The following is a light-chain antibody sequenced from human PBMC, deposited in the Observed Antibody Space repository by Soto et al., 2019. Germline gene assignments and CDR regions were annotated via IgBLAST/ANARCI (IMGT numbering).Light chain of an antibody. V-gene: IGLV2-23*01. CDR2: EGH. Sequence: QSVLAQPAAVSVCPGQSITISCTGASGYVGTYSLVSWYQQHPGKAPKVVIYEGHKRPSGVPDRFSGSTSVNTASLTISGLQTDDEADYYCCLYVGATTYVFGTGTKVTVL. J-gene: IGLJ1*01. CDR3: CLYVGATTYV. CDR1: SGYVGTYSL.